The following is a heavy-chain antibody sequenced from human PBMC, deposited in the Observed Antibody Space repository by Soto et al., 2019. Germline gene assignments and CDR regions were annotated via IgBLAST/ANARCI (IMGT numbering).Heavy chain of an antibody. Sequence: PWGSLRLSCAASGFTFSSYGMHWVRQAPGKGLEWVAVISYDGSNKYYADSVKGRFTISRDNSKNTLYLQMNSLRAEDTAVYYCAKDVVVXATTGLGDYYYYYGMDVWGQGTTVTVSS. CDR1: GFTFSSYG. CDR2: ISYDGSNK. V-gene: IGHV3-30*18. D-gene: IGHD1-26*01. CDR3: AKDVVVXATTGLGDYYYYYGMDV. J-gene: IGHJ6*02.